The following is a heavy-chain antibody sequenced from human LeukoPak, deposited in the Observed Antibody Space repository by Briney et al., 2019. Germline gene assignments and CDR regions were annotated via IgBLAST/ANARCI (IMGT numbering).Heavy chain of an antibody. Sequence: SETLSLTCTVSGGSISSYYWSWIRQPPGKGLEWIGYIYYSGSTNYNPSLKSRVTISVDTSKNQFSLKLISVTAADTALYYCARVRYFDWLSHDSWGQGTLVTVSS. J-gene: IGHJ4*02. CDR1: GGSISSYY. D-gene: IGHD3-9*01. V-gene: IGHV4-59*01. CDR2: IYYSGST. CDR3: ARVRYFDWLSHDS.